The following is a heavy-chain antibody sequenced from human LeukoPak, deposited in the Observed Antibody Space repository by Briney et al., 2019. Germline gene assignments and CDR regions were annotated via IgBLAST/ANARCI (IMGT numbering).Heavy chain of an antibody. V-gene: IGHV4-59*12. CDR2: IYYSGST. CDR3: ARELDDFWSGYWVD. Sequence: SETLPLTCTVSGGFISSYYWSWIRQPAGKGLEWIGYIYYSGSTNYNPSLNSRATISVDTSKNQFFLKLSSVTAADTAVYYCARELDDFWSGYWVDWGQGTLVTVSS. J-gene: IGHJ4*02. CDR1: GGFISSYY. D-gene: IGHD3-3*01.